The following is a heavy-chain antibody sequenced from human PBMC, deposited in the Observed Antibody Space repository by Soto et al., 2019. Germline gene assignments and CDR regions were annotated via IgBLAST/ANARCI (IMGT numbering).Heavy chain of an antibody. CDR1: GFTFSNAW. Sequence: GGSLRVSCAASGFTFSNAWMNWGRQAPWKGLEWVGRIKSKTDGGTTDYAAPVKGRFTISRDDSKNTLYLQMNSLKTEDTAVYYCARDSPQYSYALNWFDPWGQGTLVTVSS. D-gene: IGHD5-18*01. CDR2: IKSKTDGGTT. CDR3: ARDSPQYSYALNWFDP. J-gene: IGHJ5*02. V-gene: IGHV3-15*07.